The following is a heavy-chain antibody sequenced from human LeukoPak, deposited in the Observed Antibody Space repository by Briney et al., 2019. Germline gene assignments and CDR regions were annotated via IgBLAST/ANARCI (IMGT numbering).Heavy chain of an antibody. CDR1: GGSIRSGSYY. CDR2: IYTSGTT. V-gene: IGHV4-61*02. J-gene: IGHJ4*02. Sequence: SQTLSLTCSVSGGSIRSGSYYWSWIRQPAGKGLQLIGRIYTSGTTHYNPSLKSRVTITVDTSKNQFSVKLTSVTSADTAVYYCARWYSSSTGDRFDSWGQGTQVTVSS. CDR3: ARWYSSSTGDRFDS. D-gene: IGHD6-19*01.